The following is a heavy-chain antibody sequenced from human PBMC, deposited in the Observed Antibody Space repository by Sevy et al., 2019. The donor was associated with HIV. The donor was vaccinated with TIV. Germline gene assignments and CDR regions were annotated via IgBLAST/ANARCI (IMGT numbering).Heavy chain of an antibody. Sequence: ASVKVSCKASGYTFTSYGISWVRQAPGQGLEWMGWISAYNGNTNCAQKLQGRVTMTTDTSTSTAYMELRSLRSDDTAVYYCARDMYYYDSSGYYWFDYWGQGTLVTVSS. CDR3: ARDMYYYDSSGYYWFDY. CDR2: ISAYNGNT. D-gene: IGHD3-22*01. CDR1: GYTFTSYG. V-gene: IGHV1-18*04. J-gene: IGHJ4*02.